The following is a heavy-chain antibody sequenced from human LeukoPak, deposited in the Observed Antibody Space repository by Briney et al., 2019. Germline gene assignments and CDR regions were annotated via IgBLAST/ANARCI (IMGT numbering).Heavy chain of an antibody. CDR2: IPTSGST. V-gene: IGHV4-4*07. J-gene: IGHJ3*02. Sequence: SETLSLTCTVSGGSISSYYWTWIRQPAGKGLEWIGLIPTSGSTNYNPSLKSRVTMSVDTSKNQFSLKLYSVTAADTAVYYCARDDDCSSTTCPWYAFDIWGQGTMVTVSS. D-gene: IGHD2-2*01. CDR3: ARDDDCSSTTCPWYAFDI. CDR1: GGSISSYY.